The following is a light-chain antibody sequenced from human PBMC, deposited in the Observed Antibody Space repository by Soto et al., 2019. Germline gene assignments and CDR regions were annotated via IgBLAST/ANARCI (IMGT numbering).Light chain of an antibody. J-gene: IGLJ1*01. Sequence: QSALTQPRSVSGSPGQSVTISCTGTTSDVGGYNFVSWYQQHPGKAPKLMIYDVNKRPSGVPDRFSGSKSGNTASLTISGLQAEDEADYYCYSNAGIYTYVFGTGTKVTVL. V-gene: IGLV2-11*01. CDR1: TSDVGGYNF. CDR2: DVN. CDR3: YSNAGIYTYV.